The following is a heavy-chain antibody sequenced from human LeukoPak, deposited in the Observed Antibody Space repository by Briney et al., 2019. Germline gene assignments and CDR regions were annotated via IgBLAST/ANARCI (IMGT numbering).Heavy chain of an antibody. J-gene: IGHJ3*02. CDR3: AHMVNTVTMSWGAFDI. CDR2: IYWNDDK. Sequence: SRPTLVXPTQTLTLTCTFSGFSLSTSGVGVGWIRQPPGKALEWLALIYWNDDKRYRPSLNSRLTITKDTSKNQVVLIMTKMDPVDTATYYCAHMVNTVTMSWGAFDIWGQGTMVTVSS. CDR1: GFSLSTSGVG. D-gene: IGHD4-17*01. V-gene: IGHV2-5*01.